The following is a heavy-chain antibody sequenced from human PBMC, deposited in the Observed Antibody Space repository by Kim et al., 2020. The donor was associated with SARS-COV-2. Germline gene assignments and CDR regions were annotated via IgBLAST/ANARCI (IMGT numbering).Heavy chain of an antibody. CDR1: GGTFSSYA. J-gene: IGHJ4*02. CDR2: IIPIFGTA. Sequence: SVKVSCKASGGTFSSYAISWVRQAPGQGLEWMGGIIPIFGTANYAQKFQGRVTITADESTSTAYMELSSLRSEDTAVYYCARVGEYYYGSGSPGCFDYWGQGTLVTVSS. D-gene: IGHD3-10*01. CDR3: ARVGEYYYGSGSPGCFDY. V-gene: IGHV1-69*13.